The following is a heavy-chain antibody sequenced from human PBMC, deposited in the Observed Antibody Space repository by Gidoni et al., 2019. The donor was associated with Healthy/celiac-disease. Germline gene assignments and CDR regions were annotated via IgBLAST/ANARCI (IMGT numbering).Heavy chain of an antibody. Sequence: VQPGGSLRLSCAASGFTFSSYAMSWVRQAPGKGLELVSAISGSGGSTYYAGSVTGRFTISRDNSKNTLYLQMNRLRAEDTAVYYCAKDREMRTYSSSWPYFDYWGQGTLVTVSS. CDR2: ISGSGGST. CDR3: AKDREMRTYSSSWPYFDY. CDR1: GFTFSSYA. J-gene: IGHJ4*02. V-gene: IGHV3-23*01. D-gene: IGHD6-13*01.